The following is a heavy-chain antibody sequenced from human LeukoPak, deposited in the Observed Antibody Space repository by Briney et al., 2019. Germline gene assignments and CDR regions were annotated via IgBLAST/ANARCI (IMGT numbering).Heavy chain of an antibody. CDR1: GFTFSSYA. CDR2: ISGSGGST. Sequence: PGGSLRLSCAASGFTFSSYAMSWVRQAPGKGLEWVSAISGSGGSTYYADSVKGRFTISRDNAKNMLYLQMNSLRAEDTAVYYCAREVTTLSIYGMDVWGQGTTVTVSS. CDR3: AREVTTLSIYGMDV. J-gene: IGHJ6*02. D-gene: IGHD4-17*01. V-gene: IGHV3-23*01.